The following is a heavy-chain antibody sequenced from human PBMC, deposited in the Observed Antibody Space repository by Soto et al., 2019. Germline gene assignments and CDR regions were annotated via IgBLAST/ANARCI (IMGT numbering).Heavy chain of an antibody. CDR2: IKSKTDGGTT. CDR3: TTEEYSSSWSAFDY. V-gene: IGHV3-15*07. Sequence: GGSLRLSCAASGFTFSNAWMNWVRQAPGKGLEWVGRIKSKTDGGTTDYAAPVKGRFTISRDDSKNTLYLQMNSLKTEDTAVYYCTTEEYSSSWSAFDYWGQGTLVTVSS. CDR1: GFTFSNAW. D-gene: IGHD6-6*01. J-gene: IGHJ4*02.